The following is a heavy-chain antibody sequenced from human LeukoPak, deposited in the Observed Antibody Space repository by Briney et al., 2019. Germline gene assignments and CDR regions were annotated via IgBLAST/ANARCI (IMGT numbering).Heavy chain of an antibody. D-gene: IGHD2-2*02. V-gene: IGHV3-23*01. CDR3: AKDYCSSTSCYTLWAFDI. CDR1: GFTFSSYA. CDR2: ISGSGGST. Sequence: GGSLRLSCAASGFTFSSYAMSWVRQAPGKGLEWVSAISGSGGSTYYADSVKGRFTISRDNSKNTLYLQMNSLRAEDTALYYCAKDYCSSTSCYTLWAFDIWGQGTMVTVSS. J-gene: IGHJ3*02.